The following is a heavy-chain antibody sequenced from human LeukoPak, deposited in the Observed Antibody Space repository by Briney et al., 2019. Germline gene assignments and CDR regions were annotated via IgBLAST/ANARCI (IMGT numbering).Heavy chain of an antibody. CDR1: GYTFTSYV. V-gene: IGHV7-4-1*02. Sequence: GASVKVSCEASGYTFTSYVISWVRPAPGQGLEWMGWINTNTGNPTYAQGFTGRFVFSLDTSVSTAYLQISSLKAEDTAVYYCARAYPYYITGTIEPPHYYYYMDVWGKGTTVTVSS. J-gene: IGHJ6*03. CDR2: INTNTGNP. D-gene: IGHD1-7*01. CDR3: ARAYPYYITGTIEPPHYYYYMDV.